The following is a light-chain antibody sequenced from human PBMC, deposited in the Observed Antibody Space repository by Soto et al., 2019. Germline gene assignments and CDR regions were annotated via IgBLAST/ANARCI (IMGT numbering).Light chain of an antibody. J-gene: IGKJ1*01. V-gene: IGKV3-15*01. CDR2: HTS. Sequence: EIVMTQSPPTLSLSLGERSTLSCRASQSVSGNLAWYQQRPGQXPRXXIYHTSTRATGIPARFSGSGSGTEFTLVVSSLQSEDLEIYSCQQYDKWPPTFGQGTKVDIK. CDR1: QSVSGN. CDR3: QQYDKWPPT.